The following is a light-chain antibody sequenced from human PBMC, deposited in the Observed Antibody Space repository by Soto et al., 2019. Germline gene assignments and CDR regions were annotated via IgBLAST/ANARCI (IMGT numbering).Light chain of an antibody. Sequence: EIVLTQSPGTLSLSPGERATLSCRASQSFRSNYLAWYQKNTGQAPRLLIYDVSSRATGIPHRFSGNGSGTVFTLTISRLAPEDSAVYYCQEYGSSRTFGQGTKVEIK. CDR2: DVS. V-gene: IGKV3-20*01. CDR1: QSFRSNY. CDR3: QEYGSSRT. J-gene: IGKJ1*01.